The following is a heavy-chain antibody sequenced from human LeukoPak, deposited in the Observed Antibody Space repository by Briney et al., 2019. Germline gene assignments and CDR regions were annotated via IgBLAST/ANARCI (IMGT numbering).Heavy chain of an antibody. CDR3: ARLRLERLEMATICD. CDR1: GGSISSSSYY. V-gene: IGHV4-39*01. D-gene: IGHD5-24*01. CDR2: IYYSGST. Sequence: SETLSLTCTVSGGSISSSSYYWGWIRQPPGKGLEWIGSIYYSGSTYYNPSLKSRVTISVDTSKNQFSLKLSSVTAADTAVYYCARLRLERLEMATICDWGQGTLVTVSS. J-gene: IGHJ4*02.